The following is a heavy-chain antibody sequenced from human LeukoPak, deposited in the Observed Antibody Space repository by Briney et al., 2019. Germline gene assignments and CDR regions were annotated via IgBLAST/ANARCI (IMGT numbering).Heavy chain of an antibody. CDR3: ARGNYYGSGTYYSPGSY. J-gene: IGHJ4*02. V-gene: IGHV3-74*01. CDR2: INSDGSTT. CDR1: GFSFNNYW. D-gene: IGHD3-10*01. Sequence: GGSLSLSCAASGFSFNNYWMHWVRQTPGKGLVWVSRINSDGSTTTYADSVKGRFTISRDNAKNTLYLQMNSLRAEDTAVYYCARGNYYGSGTYYSPGSYWGQGTRVTVSS.